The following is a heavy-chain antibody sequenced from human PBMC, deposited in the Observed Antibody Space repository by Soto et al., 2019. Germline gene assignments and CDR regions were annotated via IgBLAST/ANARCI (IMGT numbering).Heavy chain of an antibody. D-gene: IGHD5-12*01. J-gene: IGHJ3*02. CDR2: INAGNGNT. CDR3: ARDGVEMATIGAFDI. Sequence: ASVKVSCKASGYTFTSYAMHWVRQAPGQRLEWMGWINAGNGNTKYSQKFQGRVTITRDTSASTAYMELSSLRSEDTAVYYCARDGVEMATIGAFDIWGQGTMVTVSS. CDR1: GYTFTSYA. V-gene: IGHV1-3*01.